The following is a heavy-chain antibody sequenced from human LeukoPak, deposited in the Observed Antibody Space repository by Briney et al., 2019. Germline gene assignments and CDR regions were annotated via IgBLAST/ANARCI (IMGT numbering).Heavy chain of an antibody. J-gene: IGHJ3*02. Sequence: TSSETLSLTCSVSGGSISSYYWSWIRLPPGAGPEWIGYIYYTGTTNYNPSPKSRVTISIDTSENQFSLKLSSVTAVDTAMYYCASFALPPYVDAFDIWGQGTLVTVSS. CDR2: IYYTGTT. CDR1: GGSISSYY. D-gene: IGHD3-16*01. V-gene: IGHV4-59*08. CDR3: ASFALPPYVDAFDI.